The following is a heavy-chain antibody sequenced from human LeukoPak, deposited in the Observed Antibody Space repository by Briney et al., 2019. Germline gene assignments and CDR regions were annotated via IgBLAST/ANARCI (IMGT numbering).Heavy chain of an antibody. J-gene: IGHJ4*02. V-gene: IGHV1-2*02. CDR2: ISPNSGGT. CDR3: ARGEAASKSSSSWYADY. D-gene: IGHD6-13*01. CDR1: GYTFSDYY. Sequence: ASVKVSCKASGYTFSDYYMHWVRQAPGQGLEWMGWISPNSGGTDYAQKFQGRVTMTRDTSISTAYMELSSLRSDDTAVYYCARGEAASKSSSSWYADYWGQGTLVTVSS.